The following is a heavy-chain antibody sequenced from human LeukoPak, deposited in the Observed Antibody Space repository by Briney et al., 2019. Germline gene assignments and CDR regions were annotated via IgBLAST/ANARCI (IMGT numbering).Heavy chain of an antibody. CDR3: ARDNAPADSSTSSLHFDY. D-gene: IGHD3-22*01. CDR2: INPSGGST. Sequence: ASVKVSCKASGYTFTSYYMHWVRQAPGQGLEWMGIINPSGGSTSYAQKFQGRVTMTRDTSTSTVYMELSSLRSEDTAVYYCARDNAPADSSTSSLHFDYWGQGTLVTVSS. J-gene: IGHJ4*02. CDR1: GYTFTSYY. V-gene: IGHV1-46*01.